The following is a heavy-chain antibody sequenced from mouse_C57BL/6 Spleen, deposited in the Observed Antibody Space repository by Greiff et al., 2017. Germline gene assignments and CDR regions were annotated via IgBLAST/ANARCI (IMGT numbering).Heavy chain of an antibody. Sequence: EVMLVESGGGLVKPGGSLKLSCAASGFTFSSYAMSWVRQTPEKRLEWVATISDGGSYTYYPDNVKGRFTISRDNAKNNLYLQMSHLKSEDTAMYYCARDLENYYGSSRTWFAYWGQGTLVTVSA. CDR2: ISDGGSYT. CDR1: GFTFSSYA. V-gene: IGHV5-4*01. J-gene: IGHJ3*01. CDR3: ARDLENYYGSSRTWFAY. D-gene: IGHD1-1*01.